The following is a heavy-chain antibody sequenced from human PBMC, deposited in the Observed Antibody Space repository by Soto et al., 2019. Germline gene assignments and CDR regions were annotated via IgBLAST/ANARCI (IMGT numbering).Heavy chain of an antibody. CDR2: ISSSSSTI. Sequence: GGSLRLSCAASGFTFSSYSMSWVRQAPGKGLEWVSYISSSSSTIYYADSVKGRFTISRDNAKNSLYLQMNSLRAEDTPVYYCARGGYCSGGSCYFWGRFDYWGQGTLVTVSS. D-gene: IGHD2-15*01. CDR1: GFTFSSYS. J-gene: IGHJ4*02. V-gene: IGHV3-48*01. CDR3: ARGGYCSGGSCYFWGRFDY.